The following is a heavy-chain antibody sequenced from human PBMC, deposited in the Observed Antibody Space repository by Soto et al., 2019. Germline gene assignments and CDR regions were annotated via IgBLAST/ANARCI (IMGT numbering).Heavy chain of an antibody. CDR1: EYTFTSYA. CDR3: ASSHLRTTPYGMDV. J-gene: IGHJ6*02. V-gene: IGHV1-3*01. CDR2: INAGNGNT. D-gene: IGHD1-7*01. Sequence: ASVKVSCKASEYTFTSYAMHWVRQAPGQRLEWMGWINAGNGNTKYSQKFQGRVTITRDTSASTTYMELSSLRSEDTAVYYCASSHLRTTPYGMDVRGPATTVNLSS.